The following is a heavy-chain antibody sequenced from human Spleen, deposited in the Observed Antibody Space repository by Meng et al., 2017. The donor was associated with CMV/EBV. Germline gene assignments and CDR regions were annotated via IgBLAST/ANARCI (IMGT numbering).Heavy chain of an antibody. CDR2: IYHSGTT. CDR3: ARFSSTFGFDY. J-gene: IGHJ4*02. CDR1: GGSFSGYY. Sequence: GSLRLSCAVYGGSFSGYYWSWIRQPPGTGLEWIGEIYHSGTTNYNPSLKSRVTISSDKSKNQFSLRLTSVTAADTAVYYCARFSSTFGFDYWGQGTLVTVSS. D-gene: IGHD6-13*01. V-gene: IGHV4-34*01.